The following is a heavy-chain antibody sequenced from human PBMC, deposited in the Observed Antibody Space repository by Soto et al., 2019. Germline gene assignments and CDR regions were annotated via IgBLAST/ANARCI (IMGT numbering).Heavy chain of an antibody. CDR1: GFNFNDHG. D-gene: IGHD3-10*01. J-gene: IGHJ6*03. CDR2: ITWHSDGM. CDR3: AKEDSGFSGYMDV. V-gene: IGHV3-9*01. Sequence: EVQLVESWGGLVQPGWSLRLSCIASGFNFNDHGMHWVRQAPGKGLEWVSGITWHSDGMGYADSVKGRFTISRDNAKNSLYLQMNSLRVEDTALYYCAKEDSGFSGYMDVWGKGTTVIVSS.